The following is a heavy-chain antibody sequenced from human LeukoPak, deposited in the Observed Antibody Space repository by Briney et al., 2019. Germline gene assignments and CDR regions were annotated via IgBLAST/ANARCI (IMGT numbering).Heavy chain of an antibody. D-gene: IGHD2-2*02. V-gene: IGHV3-33*01. CDR1: GFTFRNYG. CDR3: ARAPYTTGRSFYFDS. J-gene: IGHJ4*02. CDR2: IWYDGSKN. Sequence: PGRSLRLSCATSGFTFRNYGMHWVRQAPGKGLEWVAIIWYDGSKNYYADSVKGRFTISRDNFNNTPYLQMNSLRAEDTGLYYCARAPYTTGRSFYFDSWGQGTLVTVSS.